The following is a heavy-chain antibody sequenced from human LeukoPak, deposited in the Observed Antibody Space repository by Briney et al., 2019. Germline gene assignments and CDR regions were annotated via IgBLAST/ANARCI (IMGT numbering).Heavy chain of an antibody. Sequence: PGGSLRLSCAASGFTFDDYAMHWVRQAPGKGLEWVSLISWGGGSTYYADSVKGRFTISRDNSKNTLYLQMNSLRAEDTAVYYCAKGDGYNREPFDYWGQGTLVTVSS. J-gene: IGHJ4*02. CDR3: AKGDGYNREPFDY. D-gene: IGHD5-24*01. CDR1: GFTFDDYA. CDR2: ISWGGGST. V-gene: IGHV3-43D*04.